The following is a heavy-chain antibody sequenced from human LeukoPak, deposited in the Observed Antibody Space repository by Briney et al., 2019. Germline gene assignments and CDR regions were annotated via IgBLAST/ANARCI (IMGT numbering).Heavy chain of an antibody. Sequence: ASVKVSCKASGYTFIDYWIHWVRQAPGQGLEWMGRIDLKTGDITSAQKFQGRVTMTRDASISTTYMDLSGLGTDDTAVYYCARDSPHQRFDYWGQGTLVTVSS. CDR3: ARDSPHQRFDY. J-gene: IGHJ4*02. CDR2: IDLKTGDI. V-gene: IGHV1-2*02. CDR1: GYTFIDYW.